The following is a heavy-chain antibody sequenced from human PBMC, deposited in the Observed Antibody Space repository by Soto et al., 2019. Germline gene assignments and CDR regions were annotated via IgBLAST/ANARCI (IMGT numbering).Heavy chain of an antibody. V-gene: IGHV3-73*01. J-gene: IGHJ3*02. CDR3: TRHRQLFIAAADLDAFDI. CDR2: IRSKANSYAT. CDR1: GFTFSGSA. Sequence: GGSLRLSCAASGFTFSGSAMHWVRQASGKGLEWVGRIRSKANSYATAYAASVKGRFTISRDDSKNTAYLQMNSLKTEDTAVSYWTRHRQLFIAAADLDAFDIWGQGTMVTVSS. D-gene: IGHD6-13*01.